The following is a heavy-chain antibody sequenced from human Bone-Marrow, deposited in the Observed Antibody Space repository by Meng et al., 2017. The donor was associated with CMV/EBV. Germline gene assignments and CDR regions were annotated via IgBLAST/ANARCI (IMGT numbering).Heavy chain of an antibody. Sequence: SETLSLTCTVSGGSISSSSYYWGWIRQPPGKGLEWIGSIYYSWSTYYNPSLKSRVTISVDTSKNQFSLKLSSVTAADTAVYYCARHPGYCSSTSCYNYYYGMDVWGQGTTVTVSS. CDR2: IYYSWST. V-gene: IGHV4-39*01. J-gene: IGHJ6*02. CDR1: GGSISSSSYY. D-gene: IGHD2-2*02. CDR3: ARHPGYCSSTSCYNYYYGMDV.